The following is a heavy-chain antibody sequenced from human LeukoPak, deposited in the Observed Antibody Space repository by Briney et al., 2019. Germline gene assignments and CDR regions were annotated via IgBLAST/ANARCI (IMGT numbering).Heavy chain of an antibody. CDR1: GYSFTSYW. J-gene: IGHJ5*02. V-gene: IGHV5-51*01. CDR2: INPGDSDT. Sequence: GESLKISCKGSGYSFTSYWIGWVRQMPGKGLEWMGIINPGDSDTRYSPSFQGQVTISADKSISTAYLQWGSLKASDTAMYYCARHGGSSWRRDWFDPWGRGTLVTVSS. CDR3: ARHGGSSWRRDWFDP. D-gene: IGHD6-13*01.